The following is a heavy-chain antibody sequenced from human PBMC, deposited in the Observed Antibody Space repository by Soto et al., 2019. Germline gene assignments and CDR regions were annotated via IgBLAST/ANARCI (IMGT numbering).Heavy chain of an antibody. Sequence: QVQLVQSGAEVKKPGASVKVSCKASGYTFTSYGLTWVRQAPGQGLEWMGWITTNNANTNYAQNFQGRVTMTTDTSTSTAYMELRSLRSDDPAVFFCARTRGYSYGYADYWGQGTLVTVSS. V-gene: IGHV1-18*01. J-gene: IGHJ4*02. CDR1: GYTFTSYG. CDR2: ITTNNANT. D-gene: IGHD5-18*01. CDR3: ARTRGYSYGYADY.